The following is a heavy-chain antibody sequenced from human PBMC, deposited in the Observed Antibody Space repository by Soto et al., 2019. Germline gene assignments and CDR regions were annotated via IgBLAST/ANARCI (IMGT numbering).Heavy chain of an antibody. Sequence: PSETLSLTCSVSGGSISSGGYYWSWIRQRPGKGLEWIGDINYSGTTYYNPSLQSRITMSIDTSKNQFSLRLTSVTAADTAVYYCARLAYSGYPSPPPDYYYGMDVWGQGTTVTVSS. CDR2: INYSGTT. J-gene: IGHJ6*02. CDR3: ARLAYSGYPSPPPDYYYGMDV. D-gene: IGHD5-12*01. V-gene: IGHV4-31*02. CDR1: GGSISSGGYY.